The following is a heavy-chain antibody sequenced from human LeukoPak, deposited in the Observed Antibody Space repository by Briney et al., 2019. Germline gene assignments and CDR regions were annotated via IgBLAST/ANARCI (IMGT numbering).Heavy chain of an antibody. CDR1: GFTFSRYA. CDR2: ISGSDGST. Sequence: GGSLRLSCAASGFTFSRYAMSWVRQAPGKGLEWVSVISGSDGSTYSEDSVEGRFTISRDNFKNSLYLQMNSLRTEDTAAYYCARGRNKYPTDAFDIWGQGTMVTVSS. CDR3: ARGRNKYPTDAFDI. J-gene: IGHJ3*02. D-gene: IGHD2/OR15-2a*01. V-gene: IGHV3-23*01.